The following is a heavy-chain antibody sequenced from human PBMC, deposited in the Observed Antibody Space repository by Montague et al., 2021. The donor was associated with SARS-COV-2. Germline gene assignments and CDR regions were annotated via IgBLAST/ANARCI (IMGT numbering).Heavy chain of an antibody. CDR2: ISSSSSYI. V-gene: IGHV3-21*01. J-gene: IGHJ4*02. CDR1: GFTFSSYS. CDR3: ARSTYYYDSSGSYYFDY. D-gene: IGHD3-22*01. Sequence: SLRLSCAASGFTFSSYSMNWVRQAPGKGLEWVSSISSSSSYIYYADSVKGRFTISRDNAKNSLYLQMNSLRAEDTAVYYCARSTYYYDSSGSYYFDYWGLGTLVTVSS.